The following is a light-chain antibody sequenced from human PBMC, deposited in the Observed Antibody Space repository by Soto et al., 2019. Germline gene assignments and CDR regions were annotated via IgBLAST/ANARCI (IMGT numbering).Light chain of an antibody. CDR1: ETITNND. CDR3: HHYGSSPPYT. J-gene: IGKJ2*01. Sequence: EIVLMQSPDILSLSPGERATVSCRGSETITNNDLAWYQQKPGQAPRLLLYGASTRPTGIPDRFSGSGSGTDSTLTIDRLEPEDFAVYFCHHYGSSPPYTFGQGTKLDIK. V-gene: IGKV3-20*01. CDR2: GAS.